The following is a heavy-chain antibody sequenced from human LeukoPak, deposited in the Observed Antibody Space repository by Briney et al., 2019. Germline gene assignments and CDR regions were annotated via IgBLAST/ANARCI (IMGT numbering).Heavy chain of an antibody. CDR1: GGSISSYC. V-gene: IGHV4-59*01. J-gene: IGHJ3*02. CDR2: IYYSGST. CDR3: ARGYCSGGSCYPHAFDI. D-gene: IGHD2-15*01. Sequence: SETLSLTCTVSGGSISSYCWSWIRQPPGKGLEWIGYIYYSGSTNYNPSLKSRVTISVDTSKNQFSLKLSSVTAADTAVYYCARGYCSGGSCYPHAFDIWGQGTMVTVSS.